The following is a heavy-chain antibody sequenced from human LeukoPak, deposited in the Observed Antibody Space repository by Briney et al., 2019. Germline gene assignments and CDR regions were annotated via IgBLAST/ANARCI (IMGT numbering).Heavy chain of an antibody. CDR3: ARLPDYSNYVDWFDP. Sequence: SEALSLTCTVSGGSISSYYWSWIRQPPGKGLEWIGYIYYSGSTNYNPSLKSRVTISVDTSKNQFSLKLSSVTAADTAVYYCARLPDYSNYVDWFDPWGQGTLVTVSS. CDR1: GGSISSYY. D-gene: IGHD4-11*01. J-gene: IGHJ5*02. V-gene: IGHV4-59*08. CDR2: IYYSGST.